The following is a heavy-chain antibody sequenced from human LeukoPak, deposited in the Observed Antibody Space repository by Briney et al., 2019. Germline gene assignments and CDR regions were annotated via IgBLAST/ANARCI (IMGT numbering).Heavy chain of an antibody. Sequence: GGSLRLSCAASGFTLSGYWMSWVRQAPGKGLEWVSYISSSSSTIYYADSVKGRFTISRDNAKNSLYLQMNSLRAEDTAVYYCARERAEYVQHWGQGTLVTVSS. CDR2: ISSSSSTI. V-gene: IGHV3-48*04. CDR1: GFTLSGYW. J-gene: IGHJ1*01. CDR3: ARERAEYVQH.